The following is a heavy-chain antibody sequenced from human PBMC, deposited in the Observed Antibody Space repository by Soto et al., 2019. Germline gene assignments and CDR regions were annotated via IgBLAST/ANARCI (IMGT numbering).Heavy chain of an antibody. V-gene: IGHV4-34*01. CDR1: SWSFSGYS. CDR2: IYHSLSI. D-gene: IGHD2-15*01. CDR3: ARHGVDYFDY. Sequence: SENLSLTCDVYSWSFSGYSWSWIRQPPGKGRDCICAIYHSLSIVYNPSLKSRVTISGDSSKNQFSLKLISGTAADTAVYYCARHGVDYFDYWSRGTLVTVSS. J-gene: IGHJ4*02.